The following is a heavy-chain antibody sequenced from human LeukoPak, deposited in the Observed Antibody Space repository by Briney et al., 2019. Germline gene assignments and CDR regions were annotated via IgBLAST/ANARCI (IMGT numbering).Heavy chain of an antibody. D-gene: IGHD2-2*01. CDR3: VGWHCNSISCERGFDY. CDR1: GESFRAYY. Sequence: SETLSLTCAVYGESFRAYYWSWIRQPPGKGLEWIGEINHSGNASYNPSLKSRVTMSVDTSKSQFSLKLTSVTAADTAVYYCVGWHCNSISCERGFDYWGQGTLVTVSS. CDR2: INHSGNA. V-gene: IGHV4-34*01. J-gene: IGHJ4*02.